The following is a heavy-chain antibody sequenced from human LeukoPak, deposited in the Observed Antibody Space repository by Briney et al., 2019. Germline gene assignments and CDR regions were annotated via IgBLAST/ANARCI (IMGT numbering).Heavy chain of an antibody. CDR3: AKERITMVRGVISGYYFDY. D-gene: IGHD3-10*01. CDR1: GFTFRSYW. Sequence: GSLRLSCAASGFTFRSYWMHWVRQAPGKGLVWVSRINSDGSSTSNADSVKGRFTISRDNAKNTLDLQMNSLRAEDTAVYYCAKERITMVRGVISGYYFDYWGQGTLVTVSS. V-gene: IGHV3-74*01. J-gene: IGHJ4*02. CDR2: INSDGSST.